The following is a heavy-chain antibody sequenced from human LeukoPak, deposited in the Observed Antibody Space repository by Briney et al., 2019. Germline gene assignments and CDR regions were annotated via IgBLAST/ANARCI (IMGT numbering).Heavy chain of an antibody. CDR3: ARSPFYDYVWGSYPPSDY. Sequence: GASVKVSCKASGYTFTGYYMHWVRQAPGQGLEWMGWIDPNSGGTNYAQKFQGRVTMTRDTSISTAYMELSRLRSDDTAVYYCARSPFYDYVWGSYPPSDYWGQGTLATVSS. J-gene: IGHJ4*02. D-gene: IGHD3-16*01. CDR2: IDPNSGGT. CDR1: GYTFTGYY. V-gene: IGHV1-2*02.